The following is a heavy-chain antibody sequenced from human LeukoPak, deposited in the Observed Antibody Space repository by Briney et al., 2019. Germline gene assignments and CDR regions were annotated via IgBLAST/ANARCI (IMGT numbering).Heavy chain of an antibody. CDR3: AEEGLRVGAPRNYFDY. J-gene: IGHJ4*02. CDR1: GYSFTKYA. CDR2: ITADDGDT. Sequence: WASVKVSCKASGYSFTKYAIHWMRQAPGHRLEWMGWITADDGDTKYSEDLQGRVTITSDTSATTTYIELSSLTSEDMAVYYCAEEGLRVGAPRNYFDYWGQGTLVTASS. V-gene: IGHV1-3*03. D-gene: IGHD1-26*01.